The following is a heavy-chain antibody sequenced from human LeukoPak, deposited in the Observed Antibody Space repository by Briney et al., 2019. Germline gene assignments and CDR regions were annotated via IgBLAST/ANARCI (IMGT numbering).Heavy chain of an antibody. V-gene: IGHV4-59*08. J-gene: IGHJ4*02. CDR2: IYYTGSV. D-gene: IGHD1-26*01. CDR1: GGSMDTYY. CDR3: AGGMGATTVDY. Sequence: SETLSLTCTVSGGSMDTYYWSWIRQPPGKGLEWIGYIYYTGSVHYNPSLKRLVTISLDTPKNQFSLRLTSVTAADTAIYFCAGGMGATTVDYWGQGVLVTVSS.